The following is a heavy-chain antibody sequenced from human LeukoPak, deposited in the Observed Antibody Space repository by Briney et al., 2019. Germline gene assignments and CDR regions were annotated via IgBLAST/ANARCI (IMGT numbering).Heavy chain of an antibody. CDR2: IYHSGST. V-gene: IGHV4-30-2*01. CDR1: GGSISSGGYY. J-gene: IGHJ4*02. CDR3: ARAESYYQES. Sequence: SETLSLTCTVSGGSISSGGYYWSWIRQPPGKGLEWIGYIYHSGSTYYNPSLKSRVTISVDRSKNQFSLKLSSVTAADTAVYYCARAESYYQESWGQGTLVTVSS. D-gene: IGHD1-26*01.